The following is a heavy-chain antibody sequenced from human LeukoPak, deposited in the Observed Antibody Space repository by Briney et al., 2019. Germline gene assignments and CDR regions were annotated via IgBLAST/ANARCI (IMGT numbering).Heavy chain of an antibody. CDR1: GFTFSSYW. CDR2: IKQDGSEK. CDR3: ARGVNSGYHDYNDY. D-gene: IGHD5-12*01. J-gene: IGHJ4*02. Sequence: QSGGSLRLSCAASGFTFSSYWMSWVRQAPGKGLEWVANIKQDGSEKYYVDSVKGRFTIARDNAKNSLYLQMNSLRAEDTPVYYCARGVNSGYHDYNDYWGQGTLVTVSS. V-gene: IGHV3-7*01.